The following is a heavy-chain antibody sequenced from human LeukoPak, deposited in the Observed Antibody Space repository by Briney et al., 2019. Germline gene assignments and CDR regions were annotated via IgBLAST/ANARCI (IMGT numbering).Heavy chain of an antibody. J-gene: IGHJ5*02. CDR1: GFTFSSYS. Sequence: GGSLRLSCAASGFTFSSYSMNWVRQAPGKGLEWVSVIYSGGSTYYADSVKGRFTISRHNSKNTLYLQMNSLRAEDTAVYYCASVGYNVTYPWGQGTLVTVSS. D-gene: IGHD5-24*01. CDR3: ASVGYNVTYP. V-gene: IGHV3-53*04. CDR2: IYSGGST.